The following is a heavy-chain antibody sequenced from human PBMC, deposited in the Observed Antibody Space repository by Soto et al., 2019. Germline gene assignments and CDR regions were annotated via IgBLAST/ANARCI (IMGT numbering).Heavy chain of an antibody. Sequence: PSETLSLTCTVSGGSISSSSYYWGWIRQPPGRGLEWIGSIYYSGSTYYNPSLKSRVTISVDTSKNQFSLKLSSVTAADTAVYYCARLLGSPSYYYYGMDVWGQGTTVTVSS. V-gene: IGHV4-39*01. CDR3: ARLLGSPSYYYYGMDV. J-gene: IGHJ6*02. D-gene: IGHD3-10*01. CDR1: GGSISSSSYY. CDR2: IYYSGST.